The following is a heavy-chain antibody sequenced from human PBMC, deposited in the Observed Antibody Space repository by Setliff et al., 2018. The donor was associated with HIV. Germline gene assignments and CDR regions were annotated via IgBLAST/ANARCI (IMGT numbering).Heavy chain of an antibody. CDR1: GFSFSSYT. D-gene: IGHD3-3*01. Sequence: GGYLRLSCAASGFSFSSYTMNWVRQTPGKGLEWVSSIDRGHNYVYYADSVKGRFTISRDNAKNSLYLEMNSLRADDTAVYYCARGFVLRFLEWSMPDAFDIWGQGTMVTVSS. V-gene: IGHV3-21*01. J-gene: IGHJ3*02. CDR2: IDRGHNYV. CDR3: ARGFVLRFLEWSMPDAFDI.